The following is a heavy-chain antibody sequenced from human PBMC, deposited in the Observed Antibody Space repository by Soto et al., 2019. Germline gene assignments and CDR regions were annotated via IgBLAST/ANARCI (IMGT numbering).Heavy chain of an antibody. J-gene: IGHJ4*02. CDR3: ANPPCPTVTTCYFDY. D-gene: IGHD4-17*01. V-gene: IGHV3-23*01. CDR1: GFTFSSYA. CDR2: ISGSGGST. Sequence: GGSLRLSCAASGFTFSSYAMSWVRQAPGKGLEWVSAISGSGGSTYYADSVKGRFTISRDNSKNTLYLQMNSLRAEDTAVYYCANPPCPTVTTCYFDYWGQGTLVTVSS.